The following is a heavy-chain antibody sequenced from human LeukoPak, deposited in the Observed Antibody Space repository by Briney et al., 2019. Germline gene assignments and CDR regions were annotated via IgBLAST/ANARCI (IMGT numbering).Heavy chain of an antibody. J-gene: IGHJ3*02. D-gene: IGHD3-22*01. CDR2: IYYSGST. CDR1: GGSISSSSYF. Sequence: SSETLSLTCTVSGGSISSSSYFWVWIRQPPGEGLEWIGSIYYSGSTYYNSSLKSRVTISVDTSKNQFFLKLSSVTAADTAVYFCARLRIDPYESSGYYYAFDIWGQGTMVTVSS. CDR3: ARLRIDPYESSGYYYAFDI. V-gene: IGHV4-39*01.